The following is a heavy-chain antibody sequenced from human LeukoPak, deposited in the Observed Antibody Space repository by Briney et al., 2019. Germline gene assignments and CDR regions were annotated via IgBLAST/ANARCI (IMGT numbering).Heavy chain of an antibody. CDR3: AKDRKRIAVADTLPGYFDY. Sequence: GGSLRLSCAASGFTFSSYAMSWVRQAPGKGLEWVSAISGSGGSTYYADSVKGRFTVSRDNSKNTLYLQMNSLRAEDTAVYYCAKDRKRIAVADTLPGYFDYWGQGTLVTVSS. D-gene: IGHD6-19*01. J-gene: IGHJ4*02. CDR1: GFTFSSYA. V-gene: IGHV3-23*01. CDR2: ISGSGGST.